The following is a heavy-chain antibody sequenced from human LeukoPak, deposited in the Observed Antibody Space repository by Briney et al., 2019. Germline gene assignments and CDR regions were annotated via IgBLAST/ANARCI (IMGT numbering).Heavy chain of an antibody. CDR1: GYTLTELS. CDR3: ATDQRALGLLSANNWFDP. D-gene: IGHD3-16*02. J-gene: IGHJ5*02. V-gene: IGHV1-24*01. Sequence: ASVKVSCKVSGYTLTELSMHWVRQAPGKGLEWMGGFDPEDGETIYAQKFQGRVTMTEDTSTDTAYMELSSLRSEDTAVYYCATDQRALGLLSANNWFDPWGQGTLVTVSS. CDR2: FDPEDGET.